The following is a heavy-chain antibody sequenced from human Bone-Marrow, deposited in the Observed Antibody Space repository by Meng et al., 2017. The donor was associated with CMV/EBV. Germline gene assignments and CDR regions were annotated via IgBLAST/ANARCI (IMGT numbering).Heavy chain of an antibody. J-gene: IGHJ4*02. CDR1: GDSISNYY. V-gene: IGHV4-59*08. Sequence: SETLSLTCNVSGDSISNYYWSWIRQPPGKGLEWIGYIYYSGSTYYNPSLKSRVTISVDTSKNQFSLKLSSVTAADTAVYYCARLPLYWGGSWYVFWGQGTLVTVSS. CDR2: IYYSGST. CDR3: ARLPLYWGGSWYVF. D-gene: IGHD6-13*01.